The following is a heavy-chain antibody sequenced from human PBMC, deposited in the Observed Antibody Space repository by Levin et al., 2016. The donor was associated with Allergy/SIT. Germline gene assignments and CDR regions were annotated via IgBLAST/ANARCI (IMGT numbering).Heavy chain of an antibody. CDR3: ARGSYDFWSGYSTYYYSYMDV. CDR2: ISGYNGNA. V-gene: IGHV1-18*04. Sequence: ASVKVSCKASGYTFTSYGINWVRQAPGQGLEWMGWISGYNGNAKYAPNLQDRVTMTTDTSTSTVYMELRSLRSDDTAVYYCARGSYDFWSGYSTYYYSYMDVWGKGTTVTVSS. J-gene: IGHJ6*03. CDR1: GYTFTSYG. D-gene: IGHD3-3*01.